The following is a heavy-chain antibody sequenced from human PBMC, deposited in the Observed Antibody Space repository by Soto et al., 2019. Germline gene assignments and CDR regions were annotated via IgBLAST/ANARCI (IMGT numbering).Heavy chain of an antibody. Sequence: GGSLRLSCAASGFTFSSYEMNWVRQAPGKGLEWVSYISSSGSTIYYADSVKGRFTISRDNAKNSLYLQMNSLRAEDTAVYYCARDTSYGGNFDYWGQGTLVTVSS. CDR1: GFTFSSYE. CDR2: ISSSGSTI. D-gene: IGHD4-17*01. V-gene: IGHV3-48*03. J-gene: IGHJ4*02. CDR3: ARDTSYGGNFDY.